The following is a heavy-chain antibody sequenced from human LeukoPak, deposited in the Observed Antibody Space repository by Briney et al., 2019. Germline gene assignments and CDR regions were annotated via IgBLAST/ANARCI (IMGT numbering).Heavy chain of an antibody. Sequence: ASVKVSCKASGGTFSSYAISWVRQAPGQGLEWMGRIIPILGIANYVQKFQGRVTITADKSTSTAYMELSSLRSEDTAVYYCAREGGLWFGELKGWGQGTLVTVSS. D-gene: IGHD3-10*01. CDR3: AREGGLWFGELKG. V-gene: IGHV1-69*04. J-gene: IGHJ4*02. CDR1: GGTFSSYA. CDR2: IIPILGIA.